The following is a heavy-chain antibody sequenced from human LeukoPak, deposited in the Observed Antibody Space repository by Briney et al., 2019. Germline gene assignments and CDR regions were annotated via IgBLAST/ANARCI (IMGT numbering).Heavy chain of an antibody. V-gene: IGHV3-7*01. J-gene: IGHJ4*02. CDR3: ALYYDSSGYYY. Sequence: GGSLRLSCAASGFTFSSYWMSWVRQAPGKGLEWVANIKQDGSEKNYVDSVKGRFTISRDNAKNSLYLQVNSLRAEDTAVYYCALYYDSSGYYYWRQGTLVTVSS. CDR1: GFTFSSYW. CDR2: IKQDGSEK. D-gene: IGHD3-22*01.